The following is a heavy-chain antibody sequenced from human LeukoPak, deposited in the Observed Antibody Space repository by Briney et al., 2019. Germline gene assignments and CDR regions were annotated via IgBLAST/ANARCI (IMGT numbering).Heavy chain of an antibody. D-gene: IGHD4-17*01. CDR2: IYYSGST. Sequence: SETLSLTCTVSGGSISSGGYYWSWIRQHPGEGLEWIGYIYYSGSTYYNPSLKSRVTISVDTTKNQFSLKLSSVTAADTAVYYCASYGDSRWGFDPWGQGTLVTVSS. CDR3: ASYGDSRWGFDP. J-gene: IGHJ5*02. V-gene: IGHV4-31*03. CDR1: GGSISSGGYY.